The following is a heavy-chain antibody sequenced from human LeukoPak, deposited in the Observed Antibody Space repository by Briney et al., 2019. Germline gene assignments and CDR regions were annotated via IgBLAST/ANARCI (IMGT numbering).Heavy chain of an antibody. CDR2: IYYSGST. Sequence: SETLSLTCTVSGGSISSGDYYWSWIRQPPGRGLEWIGYIYYSGSTYYNPSLKSRVTISVDTSKNQFSLKLSSVTAADTAVYYCARGSSSSGRDYDYWGQGTLVTVSS. D-gene: IGHD6-6*01. CDR3: ARGSSSSGRDYDY. CDR1: GGSISSGDYY. J-gene: IGHJ4*02. V-gene: IGHV4-30-4*01.